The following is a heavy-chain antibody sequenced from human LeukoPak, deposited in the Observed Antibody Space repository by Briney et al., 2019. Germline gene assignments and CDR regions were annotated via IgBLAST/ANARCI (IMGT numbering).Heavy chain of an antibody. CDR3: ARDNNYYYYMDV. CDR1: GYTFSDYY. D-gene: IGHD2/OR15-2a*01. J-gene: IGHJ6*03. V-gene: IGHV1-2*02. CDR2: INPKSGGT. Sequence: ASVKVSCTASGYTFSDYYIHWLRQAPGQGLEWMGWINPKSGGTNYAQYFQGRVTMTRDTSSTTVYMELRSLRSDDTAVYYCARDNNYYYYMDVWGKGTTVTVSS.